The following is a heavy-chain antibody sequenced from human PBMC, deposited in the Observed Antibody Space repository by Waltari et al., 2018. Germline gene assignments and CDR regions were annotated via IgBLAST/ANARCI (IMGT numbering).Heavy chain of an antibody. CDR2: VITYNGNT. CDR3: ARLDEYGEGWFDP. D-gene: IGHD4-17*01. J-gene: IGHJ5*02. Sequence: QIQLVQSGAEVKKPGASVKVSCRASGYPFNHYSINWVRQAPGQGLEGLGWVITYNGNTDSAENFQDRYAMTTDTSTITAYMELKNLKSDDTAVYCCARLDEYGEGWFDPWGQGTLVIVSS. V-gene: IGHV1-18*04. CDR1: GYPFNHYS.